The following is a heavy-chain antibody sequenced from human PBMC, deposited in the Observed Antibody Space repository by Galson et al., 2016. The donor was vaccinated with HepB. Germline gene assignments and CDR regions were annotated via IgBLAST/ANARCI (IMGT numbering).Heavy chain of an antibody. J-gene: IGHJ2*01. CDR2: IYWDDDK. V-gene: IGHV2-5*02. Sequence: LVKPTQTLTLTCTLSGFSISSSGVAVGWIRQAPGKALEWLALIYWDDDKRYSPSLRSRPTVTKDTSKNQVVLTMTNVDPADTATYYCAHGLLIDMTSIHVYFDLWGRGTLVTVSS. CDR1: GFSISSSGVA. D-gene: IGHD2-8*01. CDR3: AHGLLIDMTSIHVYFDL.